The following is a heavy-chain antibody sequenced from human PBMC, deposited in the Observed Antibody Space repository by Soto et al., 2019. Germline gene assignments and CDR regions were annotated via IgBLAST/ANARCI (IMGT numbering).Heavy chain of an antibody. J-gene: IGHJ4*02. D-gene: IGHD3-22*01. Sequence: ESLKISCNGYGYRCARYLIGWVRQMPGKGLEWMGIIYPGDSDTRYSPSFQGQVTISADKSISTAYLQWSSLKASDTAMYYCARLTRDSSGYHFDYWGQGTLVTVSS. V-gene: IGHV5-51*01. CDR1: GYRCARYL. CDR3: ARLTRDSSGYHFDY. CDR2: IYPGDSDT.